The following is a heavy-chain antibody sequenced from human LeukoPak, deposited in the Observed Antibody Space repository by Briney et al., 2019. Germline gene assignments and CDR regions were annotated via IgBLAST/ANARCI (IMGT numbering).Heavy chain of an antibody. V-gene: IGHV3-33*01. Sequence: GGSLRLSCAASGFTFSSYGMRSVRHAPGKGLEWGAVIWYEGSNKYYADSVKGRFTVSRDNSKNTLYLQMNSLRAEDTAVYYCAAYSRGYGIYWGQGPLVSVSS. CDR1: GFTFSSYG. J-gene: IGHJ4*02. CDR3: AAYSRGYGIY. CDR2: IWYEGSNK. D-gene: IGHD5-18*01.